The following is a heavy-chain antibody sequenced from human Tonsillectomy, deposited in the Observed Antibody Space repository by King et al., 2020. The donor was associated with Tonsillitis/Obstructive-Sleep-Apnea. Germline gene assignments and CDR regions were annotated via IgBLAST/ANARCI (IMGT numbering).Heavy chain of an antibody. CDR3: AKDLPGNGGSGRRPFDY. D-gene: IGHD1-26*01. J-gene: IGHJ4*02. V-gene: IGHV3-23*04. Sequence: VQLVESGGGLVQPGGSLRLSCAASGFTFSNYAMSWVRQAPGKGLEWVSVISRSGNSTYFADSVKGRFTISRDNSKNTLYLLMNSLRAEDTALYYCAKDLPGNGGSGRRPFDYWGQGTLVTVSS. CDR2: ISRSGNST. CDR1: GFTFSNYA.